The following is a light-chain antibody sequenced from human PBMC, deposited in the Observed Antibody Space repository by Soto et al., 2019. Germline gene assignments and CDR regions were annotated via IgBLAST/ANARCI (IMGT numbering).Light chain of an antibody. CDR1: SGDVGGYNY. Sequence: QSVLTQPASVSGSPGQSITISCTGTSGDVGGYNYVSWYQQYPGKAPKLMIYDVRNRPSGVSNRFSGSKSGDTASLTISGLQADDEADYYCSSYTSSSTYVFGSGTKVTVL. CDR2: DVR. J-gene: IGLJ1*01. CDR3: SSYTSSSTYV. V-gene: IGLV2-14*01.